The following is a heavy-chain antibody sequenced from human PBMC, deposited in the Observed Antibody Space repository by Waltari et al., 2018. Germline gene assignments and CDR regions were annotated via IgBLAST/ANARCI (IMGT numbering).Heavy chain of an antibody. CDR3: ARVFRQWLIVGY. D-gene: IGHD3-22*01. CDR1: GGSFSGYY. V-gene: IGHV4-34*01. Sequence: QVQLQQWGAGLLKPSETLSLTCAVYGGSFSGYYWTWIRQPPGKGLEWIGEINHSGSTNYNPSLKSRVTISVDTSKNQFSLKLSSVTAADTAVYYCARVFRQWLIVGYWGQGTLVTVSS. J-gene: IGHJ4*02. CDR2: INHSGST.